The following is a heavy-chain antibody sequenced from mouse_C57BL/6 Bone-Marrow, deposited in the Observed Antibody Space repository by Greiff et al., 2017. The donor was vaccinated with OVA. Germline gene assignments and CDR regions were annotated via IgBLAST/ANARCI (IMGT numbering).Heavy chain of an antibody. CDR3: ARYGNYEWFAY. V-gene: IGHV1-19*01. CDR1: GYTFTDYY. Sequence: SGPVLVKPGASVKMSCKASGYTFTDYYMNWVKQSHGKSLEWIGVINPYNGGTSYNQQFKGKATLTVDKSSSTAYMELNSLTSEDAAVYYCARYGNYEWFAYWGQGTLVTVSA. CDR2: INPYNGGT. J-gene: IGHJ3*01. D-gene: IGHD2-1*01.